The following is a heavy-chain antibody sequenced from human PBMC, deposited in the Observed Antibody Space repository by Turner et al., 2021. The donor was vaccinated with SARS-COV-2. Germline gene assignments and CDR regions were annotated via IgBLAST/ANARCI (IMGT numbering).Heavy chain of an antibody. CDR3: ARDPNAGYYYMDV. J-gene: IGHJ6*03. D-gene: IGHD2-8*01. V-gene: IGHV3-33*01. CDR2: IGDEGSNK. Sequence: QVQLVESGGGVVQPGRSLRLSCAASGFTFSSYGMHWVRQAPGKGLEWVAVIGDEGSNKYYADSVKGRFTISRDNSKNTLYLKMNSLRAEDTAVYYCARDPNAGYYYMDVWGKGTTVTVSS. CDR1: GFTFSSYG.